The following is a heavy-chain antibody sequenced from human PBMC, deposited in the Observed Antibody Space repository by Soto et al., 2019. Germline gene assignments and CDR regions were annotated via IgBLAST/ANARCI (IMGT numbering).Heavy chain of an antibody. V-gene: IGHV3-74*01. CDR1: GFTFSSYW. Sequence: EVQLVESGGGLVQPGGSLRLSCAASGFTFSSYWMHWGRQAPGKGLVWVSRINSDGSSTSYADSVKGRFTISRDNAKNTVYLQISSLRAKYTAVYYCASPYMYSSGLYFYGMDVWGQGATVTVSS. J-gene: IGHJ6*02. CDR2: INSDGSST. D-gene: IGHD6-19*01. CDR3: ASPYMYSSGLYFYGMDV.